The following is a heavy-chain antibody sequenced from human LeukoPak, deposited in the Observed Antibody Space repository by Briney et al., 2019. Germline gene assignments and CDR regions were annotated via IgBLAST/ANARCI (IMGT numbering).Heavy chain of an antibody. Sequence: SETLSLTCTVSGGSTSSGDYYWSWIRQPPGKGLGWIGYIYYSGSTYYNPSLKSRVTISVDTSKNQFSLKLSSVTAADTAVYYCARGSEGRFLEWLAGDIWGQGTMVTVSS. J-gene: IGHJ3*02. V-gene: IGHV4-30-4*01. CDR2: IYYSGST. CDR1: GGSTSSGDYY. D-gene: IGHD3-3*01. CDR3: ARGSEGRFLEWLAGDI.